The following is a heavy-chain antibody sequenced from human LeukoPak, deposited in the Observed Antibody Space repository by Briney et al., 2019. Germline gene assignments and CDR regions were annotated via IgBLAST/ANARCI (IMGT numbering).Heavy chain of an antibody. CDR2: IYYSGST. Sequence: SETLSLTCTVPGGSISSYYWSWIRQPPGKGLEWIGYIYYSGSTNYNPSLKSRVTISVDTSKNQFSLKLSSVTVVDTAVYYCARTPRNGYNYYFDYWGQGTLVTVSS. V-gene: IGHV4-59*01. CDR3: ARTPRNGYNYYFDY. J-gene: IGHJ4*02. CDR1: GGSISSYY. D-gene: IGHD5-24*01.